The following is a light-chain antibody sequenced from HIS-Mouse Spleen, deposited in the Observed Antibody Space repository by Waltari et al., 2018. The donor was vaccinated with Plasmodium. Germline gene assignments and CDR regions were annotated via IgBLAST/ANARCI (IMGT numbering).Light chain of an antibody. CDR2: GAS. V-gene: IGKV3-15*01. CDR1: QRVSSN. J-gene: IGKJ1*01. Sequence: EIVMTQSPATLSVSPGERATLSCRASQRVSSNLAWYQQKPCQAPRLLIYGASTRATGIPARFSGSGSGTEFTLTISSMQSEDFAVYYCQQYNNWPRGTFGQGTKVEIK. CDR3: QQYNNWPRGT.